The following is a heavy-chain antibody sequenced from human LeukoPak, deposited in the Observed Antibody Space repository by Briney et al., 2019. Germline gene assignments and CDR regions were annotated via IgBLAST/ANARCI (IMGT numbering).Heavy chain of an antibody. CDR3: AREAVYYDSSGYYNYYYYMDV. CDR2: ISYDGGNK. Sequence: PGGSLRLSCAASGFTFSSYAMHWVRQAPGKGLEWVAVISYDGGNKYYADSVKGRFTISRDNSKNTLYLQMNSLRPEDTAVYYCAREAVYYDSSGYYNYYYYMDVWGKGTTVTVSS. D-gene: IGHD3-22*01. CDR1: GFTFSSYA. V-gene: IGHV3-30*04. J-gene: IGHJ6*03.